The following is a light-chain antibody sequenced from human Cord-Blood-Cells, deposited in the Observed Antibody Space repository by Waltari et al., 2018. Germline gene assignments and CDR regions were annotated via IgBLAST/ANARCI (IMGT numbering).Light chain of an antibody. Sequence: QSALTQPASVSGSPGQSITISCTGTSSDVGGYNLFSWYQQHPGKAPKPMIYEGSKRPSGVSNRFSGSKSGNTASLTISGLQAEDEADYYCCSYAGSSTFYVFGTGTKVTVL. V-gene: IGLV2-23*01. CDR2: EGS. CDR1: SSDVGGYNL. CDR3: CSYAGSSTFYV. J-gene: IGLJ1*01.